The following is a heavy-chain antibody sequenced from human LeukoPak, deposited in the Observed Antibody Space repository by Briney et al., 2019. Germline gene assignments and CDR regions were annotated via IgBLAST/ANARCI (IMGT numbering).Heavy chain of an antibody. CDR2: IYSGGST. CDR1: GFTVSSNY. D-gene: IGHD3-16*01. J-gene: IGHJ4*02. V-gene: IGHV3-53*01. Sequence: GGSLRLSCAASGFTVSSNYMSWVRQAPGKGLEWVSVIYSGGSTYYADSVKGRFTISRDNSKNTLYLQMNSLRAEDTAVYYCARSDLRGPYYFDYWGQGTLVTVSS. CDR3: ARSDLRGPYYFDY.